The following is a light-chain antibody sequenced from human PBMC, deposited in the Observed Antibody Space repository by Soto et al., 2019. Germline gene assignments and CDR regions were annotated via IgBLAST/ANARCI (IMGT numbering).Light chain of an antibody. J-gene: IGKJ3*01. CDR3: QQRSNWPPEVT. CDR1: PSVSDY. CDR2: DAS. Sequence: ELVLTQSPAPLSLSPGERATLSCRARPSVSDYFAWYHQKPGQAPRLLIYDASNRATGIPARFSGSGSGTDLTLTIHRLEPEDFAVYYCQQRSNWPPEVTFGPGTKVDIK. V-gene: IGKV3-11*01.